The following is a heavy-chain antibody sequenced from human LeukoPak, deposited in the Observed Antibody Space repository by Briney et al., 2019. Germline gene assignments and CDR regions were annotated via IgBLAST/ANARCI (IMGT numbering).Heavy chain of an antibody. CDR1: GGSISSSSYY. CDR3: ARHVAYSGSYDY. CDR2: IYYSGST. J-gene: IGHJ4*02. V-gene: IGHV4-39*01. D-gene: IGHD1-26*01. Sequence: KPSETLSLTCTVSGGSISSSSYYWGWIRQPPGKGLEWIGSIYYSGSTYYNPSLKSRVTISVDTSKNQFSLKLSSVTAADTAVYYCARHVAYSGSYDYWGQGTLVTVSS.